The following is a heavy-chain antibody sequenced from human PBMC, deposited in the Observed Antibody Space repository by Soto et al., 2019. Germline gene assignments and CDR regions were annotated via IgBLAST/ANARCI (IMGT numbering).Heavy chain of an antibody. CDR2: ISWNSANI. Sequence: GGSLRLSCAASGFTFDDYAMHWVRQAPGKGPEWVSGISWNSANIGYADSVKGRFTISRDNAKKSLYLQMNSLKAEDTAVYFCAKDFTTMVRMCDYWGQGTLVTVSS. V-gene: IGHV3-9*01. CDR1: GFTFDDYA. J-gene: IGHJ4*02. D-gene: IGHD5-18*01. CDR3: AKDFTTMVRMCDY.